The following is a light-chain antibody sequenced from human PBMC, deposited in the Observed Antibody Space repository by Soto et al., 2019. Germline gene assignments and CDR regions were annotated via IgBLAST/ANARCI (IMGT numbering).Light chain of an antibody. CDR3: AAWDDSLSGIYV. Sequence: QSVLTQPPSSSVTPGQRVTISCSGSISTIGSNYVYWYQQLPGTAPKLLSYSNNQRPSGVPDRFSGSKSGTSASLAISGLRSEDEADYYCAAWDDSLSGIYVFGTGTKVTV. CDR2: SNN. J-gene: IGLJ1*01. CDR1: ISTIGSNY. V-gene: IGLV1-47*02.